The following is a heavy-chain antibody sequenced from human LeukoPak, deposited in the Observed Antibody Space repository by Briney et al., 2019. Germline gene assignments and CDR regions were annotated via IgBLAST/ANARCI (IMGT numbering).Heavy chain of an antibody. CDR2: IYTSGSS. V-gene: IGHV4-61*09. D-gene: IGHD3-10*01. J-gene: IGHJ4*02. Sequence: SETLSLTCTVSGGSISSGSYDWYWIRQPAGKGLEWIGHIYTSGSSNYSPSLKSRVTISVDTSKHQFSLKLTSVTAADTAVYYCTKGRGIWGQGTLVTVSS. CDR1: GGSISSGSYD. CDR3: TKGRGI.